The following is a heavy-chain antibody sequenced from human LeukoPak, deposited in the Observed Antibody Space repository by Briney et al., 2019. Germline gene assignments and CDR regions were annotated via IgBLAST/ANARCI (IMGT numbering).Heavy chain of an antibody. V-gene: IGHV4-59*08. CDR1: GGSISSYY. D-gene: IGHD6-19*01. Sequence: SETLSLTCTVSGGSISSYYWSWIRQLPGKGLEWIGYIYYSGSTNYNPSLKSRVTISVDTSKNQFSLKLSSVTAADTAVYYCARRSGASSEYYFDYWGQGTLVTVSS. CDR2: IYYSGST. J-gene: IGHJ4*02. CDR3: ARRSGASSEYYFDY.